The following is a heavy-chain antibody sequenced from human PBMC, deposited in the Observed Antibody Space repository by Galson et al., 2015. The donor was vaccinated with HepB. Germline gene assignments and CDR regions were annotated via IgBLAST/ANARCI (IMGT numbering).Heavy chain of an antibody. CDR3: ARDLWGTYVFVLGTLDY. V-gene: IGHV3-30-3*01. CDR1: GFTFSNYA. D-gene: IGHD3-16*01. Sequence: SLRLSCAASGFTFSNYAMHWVRPAPGKGLEWVAVISYDGSNKYYADSVKGRFTISRDNSKNTLYLQMNSLRAEDTAVYYCARDLWGTYVFVLGTLDYWGQGTLVTVSS. CDR2: ISYDGSNK. J-gene: IGHJ4*02.